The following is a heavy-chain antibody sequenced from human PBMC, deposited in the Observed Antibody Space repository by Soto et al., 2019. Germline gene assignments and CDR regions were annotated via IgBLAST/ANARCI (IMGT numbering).Heavy chain of an antibody. Sequence: QVQLQESGPGLVKPSETLSLTCTVSGGSISSYYWSWIRQPPGKGLEWIGYIYYSGSTNYNPSLKSRVTISVDTSKNQFSLKLSSVTAADTAVYYCARFSGDYVWGSYRYSYFDYWGQGTLVTVSS. CDR2: IYYSGST. V-gene: IGHV4-59*01. D-gene: IGHD3-16*02. J-gene: IGHJ4*02. CDR3: ARFSGDYVWGSYRYSYFDY. CDR1: GGSISSYY.